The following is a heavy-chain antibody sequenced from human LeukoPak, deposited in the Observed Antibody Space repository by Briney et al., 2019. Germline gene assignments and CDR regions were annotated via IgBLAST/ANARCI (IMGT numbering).Heavy chain of an antibody. CDR2: ISAYNGDT. CDR3: ARGPRYSSGWYQVAFDY. D-gene: IGHD6-19*01. V-gene: IGHV1-18*01. J-gene: IGHJ4*02. Sequence: GASVKVSCKASGYTFTSYGINWVRQAPGQGLECMGWISAYNGDTSYAQKLQGRVTMTTDTSTSTAYMEVRSLRSDDTAVYYCARGPRYSSGWYQVAFDYWGQGTLVTVSS. CDR1: GYTFTSYG.